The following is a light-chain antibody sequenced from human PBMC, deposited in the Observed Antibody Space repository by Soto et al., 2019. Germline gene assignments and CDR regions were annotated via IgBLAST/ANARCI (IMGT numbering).Light chain of an antibody. V-gene: IGLV2-23*01. Sequence: QSALTQPASVSGSPGQSITISCTGTSSDVGSYNLVSWYQQHPGKAPKLMIYDATKRPSGVSDRFSGSRSGNTASLTISGLQGEDEADYYCCSYASSSTYVFGTGTKLTVL. CDR2: DAT. CDR1: SSDVGSYNL. CDR3: CSYASSSTYV. J-gene: IGLJ1*01.